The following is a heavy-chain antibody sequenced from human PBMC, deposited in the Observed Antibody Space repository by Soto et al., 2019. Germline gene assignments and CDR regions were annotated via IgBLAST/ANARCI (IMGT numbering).Heavy chain of an antibody. V-gene: IGHV1-69*01. Sequence: QVQLVQSGAEVKKPGSSVKVSCKASGGTFSSYAISWVRQAPGQGLEWMGGIIPISDTTNYAQKFQGRVTVTAEESTSTAYIEPINLRSEDTAVYYCARSQGSSTSLEIYYYYYYGMDVWGQGTTVTVSS. CDR1: GGTFSSYA. CDR3: ARSQGSSTSLEIYYYYYYGMDV. D-gene: IGHD2-2*01. J-gene: IGHJ6*02. CDR2: IIPISDTT.